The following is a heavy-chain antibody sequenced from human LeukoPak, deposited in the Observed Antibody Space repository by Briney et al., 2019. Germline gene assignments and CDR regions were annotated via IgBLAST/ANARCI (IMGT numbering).Heavy chain of an antibody. Sequence: GGSLRLSCAASGFTFSNAWMSWVRQAPGKGLEWVGRIKSKTDGGTTDYAAPVKGRFTISRDDSKNTLYLQMNSLKTEDTAVYYCTTDYDYVWGSYRYITFDYWGQGTLVTVPS. D-gene: IGHD3-16*02. CDR1: GFTFSNAW. J-gene: IGHJ4*02. CDR2: IKSKTDGGTT. V-gene: IGHV3-15*01. CDR3: TTDYDYVWGSYRYITFDY.